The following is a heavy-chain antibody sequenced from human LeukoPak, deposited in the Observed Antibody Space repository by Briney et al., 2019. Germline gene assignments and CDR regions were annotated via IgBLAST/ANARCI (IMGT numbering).Heavy chain of an antibody. V-gene: IGHV3-30-3*02. D-gene: IGHD3-3*01. CDR2: ISYDGSNK. CDR3: AKLYYDFWSGYLIDY. J-gene: IGHJ4*02. Sequence: GRSLRLSCAASGFTFSSYAMHWVRQAPGKGLEWVAVISYDGSNKYYADSVKGRFTISRDNSKNTLYLQMNSLRAEGTAVYYCAKLYYDFWSGYLIDYCGQGTLVTVSS. CDR1: GFTFSSYA.